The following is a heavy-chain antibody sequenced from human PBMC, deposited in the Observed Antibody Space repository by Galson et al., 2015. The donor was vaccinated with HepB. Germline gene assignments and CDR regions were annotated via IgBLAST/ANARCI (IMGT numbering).Heavy chain of an antibody. CDR2: ISHDGRNT. V-gene: IGHV3-30*04. Sequence: SLRLSCAASGFTFSSYSIHWVREAPGKGLEWVAIISHDGRNTYYAYSVKGRFTISRDNSRNTLYLQMNGLRSDDTAVYYCARERGAGWYEGNDYWGQGTLVVDSP. CDR3: ARERGAGWYEGNDY. CDR1: GFTFSSYS. J-gene: IGHJ4*02. D-gene: IGHD6-19*01.